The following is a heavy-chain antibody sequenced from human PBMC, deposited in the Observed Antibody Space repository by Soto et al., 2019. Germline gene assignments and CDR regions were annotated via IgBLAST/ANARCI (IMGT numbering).Heavy chain of an antibody. V-gene: IGHV3-30*18. Sequence: QVQLVESGGGVVQPGRSLRLSCAASGFTFSSYGMHWVRQAPGKGLEWVAVISYDGSNKYYADSVKGRFTISRDNSKNTLYLQMNSLRAEDTAVYYCAKEPRYYDSSGYYPDAFDIWGQGTMVTVSS. D-gene: IGHD3-22*01. CDR2: ISYDGSNK. J-gene: IGHJ3*02. CDR1: GFTFSSYG. CDR3: AKEPRYYDSSGYYPDAFDI.